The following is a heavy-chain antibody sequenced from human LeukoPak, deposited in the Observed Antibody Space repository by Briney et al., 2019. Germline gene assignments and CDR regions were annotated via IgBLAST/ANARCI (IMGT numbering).Heavy chain of an antibody. D-gene: IGHD3-10*01. CDR2: ISGSGGRT. CDR3: ATRGLGALLYYYDY. CDR1: GFTFSDYA. Sequence: GGSLRLSCVVSGFTFSDYAMSWVRQAPGKGLEWVSTISGSGGRTYYADSAKGRFTISRDNSKNTLYLQMNSLRAEDTAVYYCATRGLGALLYYYDYWCQGTMVT. J-gene: IGHJ4*02. V-gene: IGHV3-23*01.